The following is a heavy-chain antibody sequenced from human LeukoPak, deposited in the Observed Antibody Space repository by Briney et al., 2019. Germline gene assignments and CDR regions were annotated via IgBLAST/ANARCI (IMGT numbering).Heavy chain of an antibody. D-gene: IGHD6-19*01. J-gene: IGHJ4*02. CDR3: ARDRAVVVFFDY. CDR1: GYTFAGYY. Sequence: ASVKVSCKASGYTFAGYYMHWVRQAPGQGLEWMGWINPNRGGKNYAQKFQGRVTMTRDTSISTAYMELSRLRSDDTAVYYCARDRAVVVFFDYWGQGTLVTVSS. CDR2: INPNRGGK. V-gene: IGHV1-2*02.